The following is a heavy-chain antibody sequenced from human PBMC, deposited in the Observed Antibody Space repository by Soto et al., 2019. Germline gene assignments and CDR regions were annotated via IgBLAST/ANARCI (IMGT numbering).Heavy chain of an antibody. CDR1: GFAFRSYA. V-gene: IGHV3-23*01. CDR3: AKYLYVAHHAYCSGGSCYSAPYYYYYGMDV. CDR2: ISCSGGST. D-gene: IGHD2-15*01. Sequence: PGGSLRLSCAAPGFAFRSYAMSWVRQAPGKGLEWVSAISCSGGSTYYADSVKGRFTISRDNAKNTLYLQMNSLRAEDTAVYYCAKYLYVAHHAYCSGGSCYSAPYYYYYGMDVWGQGTTVTVSS. J-gene: IGHJ6*02.